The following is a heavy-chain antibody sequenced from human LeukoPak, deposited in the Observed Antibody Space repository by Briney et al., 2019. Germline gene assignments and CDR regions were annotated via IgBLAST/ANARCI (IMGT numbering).Heavy chain of an antibody. J-gene: IGHJ4*02. CDR1: GYTFTGYY. CDR2: INPNSGGT. V-gene: IGHV1-2*02. CDR3: ARGVPTTVLTPWDY. D-gene: IGHD4-23*01. Sequence: ASVTLSCKASGYTFTGYYMHWVRQAPGQGLEWMGWINPNSGGTNYAQKFKGRVTMTRDTSISTAYMELSTLRSDDTAVSYCARGVPTTVLTPWDYWGQGTLVTVSS.